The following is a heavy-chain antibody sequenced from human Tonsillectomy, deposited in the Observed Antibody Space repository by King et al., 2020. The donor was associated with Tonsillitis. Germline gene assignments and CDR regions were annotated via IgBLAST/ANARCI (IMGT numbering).Heavy chain of an antibody. CDR1: GFTFSDYY. CDR3: ARARRDHQHDAFDV. D-gene: IGHD1-14*01. V-gene: IGHV3-11*01. J-gene: IGHJ3*01. Sequence: VQLVESGGGLVKPGGSLRLSCAASGFTFSDYYMTWIRQAPGKGLEWVSFISSRGCDLHVVDSVKGLFTIPRDNPKNSLYLQMDSLRAEDTAVYYCARARRDHQHDAFDVWGQGTMVTVSS. CDR2: ISSRGCDL.